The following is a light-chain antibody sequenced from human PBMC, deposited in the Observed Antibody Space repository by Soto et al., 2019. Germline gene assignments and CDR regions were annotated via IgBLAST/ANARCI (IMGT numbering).Light chain of an antibody. V-gene: IGKV3-20*01. J-gene: IGKJ5*01. CDR2: GAS. CDR3: QQYGSSPPIT. Sequence: EIVLTQSPGTLSLSPGERATLSCRASHSVSSSYLAWDQQKPGQAPRLLIYGASSRATGIPDRFSGSGSGTDFTLTISRLESEDFAVYYCQQYGSSPPITFGQGTRLEIK. CDR1: HSVSSSY.